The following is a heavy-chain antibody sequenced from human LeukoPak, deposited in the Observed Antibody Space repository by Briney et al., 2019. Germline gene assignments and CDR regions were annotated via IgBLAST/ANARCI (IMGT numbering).Heavy chain of an antibody. J-gene: IGHJ4*02. CDR2: ISSSSSYI. V-gene: IGHV3-21*01. D-gene: IGHD3-22*01. CDR3: ARDMYYYDSSGYFY. Sequence: PGGSLRLSCVASGFTFSDFSLNWDRQAPGKGLEWVSSISSSSSYIYYADSVKGRFTISRDNAKNSLYLQMNSLRAEDTAVYYCARDMYYYDSSGYFYWGQGTLVTVSS. CDR1: GFTFSDFS.